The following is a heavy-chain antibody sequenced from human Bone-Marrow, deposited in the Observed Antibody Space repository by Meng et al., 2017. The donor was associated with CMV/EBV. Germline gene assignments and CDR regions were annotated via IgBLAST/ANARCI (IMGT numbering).Heavy chain of an antibody. CDR2: INPNSGGT. V-gene: IGHV1-2*02. J-gene: IGHJ6*02. CDR1: GYTFTGYY. Sequence: ASVKVSCKASGYTFTGYYMHWVRQAPGQGLEWMGWINPNSGGTNYAQKFLGRLTMTRDTSISTAYMELSRLRSDDTAVYYCARVGGYSSSGYDRHYYYGRDVWGQGTTVTVSS. D-gene: IGHD6-13*01. CDR3: ARVGGYSSSGYDRHYYYGRDV.